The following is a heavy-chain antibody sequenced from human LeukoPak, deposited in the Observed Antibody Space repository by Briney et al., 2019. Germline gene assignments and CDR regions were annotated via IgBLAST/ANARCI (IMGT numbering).Heavy chain of an antibody. Sequence: SETLSLTCTVSGGSITNYYWGWIRQPPGKGLEWIGSMSYSGRTYYNPSLKTRVTVSLDTSKNQFSLNLISVTAADTAVYYCAXXXXXTATTANWLDPWGQGTLVTVSS. V-gene: IGHV4-39*07. CDR2: MSYSGRT. CDR1: GGSITNYY. J-gene: IGHJ5*02. CDR3: AXXXXXTATTANWLDP. D-gene: IGHD4-17*01.